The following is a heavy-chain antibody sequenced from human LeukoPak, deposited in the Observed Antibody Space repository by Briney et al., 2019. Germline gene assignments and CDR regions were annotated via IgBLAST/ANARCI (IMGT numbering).Heavy chain of an antibody. CDR1: GGSISSSSYY. CDR3: AREVPNTAFDY. CDR2: IYYSGST. D-gene: IGHD5-18*01. Sequence: PSETLSLTCTVSGGSISSSSYYWGWIRQPPGKGLERIGSIYYSGSTYYNPSLKSRVTISVDRSKNQFSLKLSSVTAADTAVYYCAREVPNTAFDYWGQGTLVTVSS. V-gene: IGHV4-39*07. J-gene: IGHJ4*02.